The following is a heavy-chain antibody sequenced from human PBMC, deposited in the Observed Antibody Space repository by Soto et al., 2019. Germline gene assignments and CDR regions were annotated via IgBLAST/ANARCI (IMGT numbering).Heavy chain of an antibody. CDR3: ARDRFYSGLDV. V-gene: IGHV4-61*08. CDR1: GGSVSSAGYY. J-gene: IGHJ6*02. CDR2: ISYSGST. Sequence: SETLSLTCTVSGGSVSSAGYYWSWIRQPPGKGLEWIGHISYSGSTNYNPSLKSRITISVDTSKNQFSLRLSSVTAADTAVYYCARDRFYSGLDVWGQGTTVTVSS.